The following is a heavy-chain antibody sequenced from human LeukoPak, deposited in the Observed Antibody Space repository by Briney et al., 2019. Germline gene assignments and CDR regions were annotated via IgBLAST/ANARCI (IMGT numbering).Heavy chain of an antibody. Sequence: PGGSLRLSCAASGFTFSSYAMHWVRQAPGKGLEWVAVMSYDGSNKYYADSVKGRFTISRDNSKNTLYLQMNSLRAEDTAVYYCAREGNYDSSGYYYVIFDYWGQGTLVTVSS. CDR3: AREGNYDSSGYYYVIFDY. D-gene: IGHD3-22*01. CDR2: MSYDGSNK. CDR1: GFTFSSYA. J-gene: IGHJ4*02. V-gene: IGHV3-30-3*01.